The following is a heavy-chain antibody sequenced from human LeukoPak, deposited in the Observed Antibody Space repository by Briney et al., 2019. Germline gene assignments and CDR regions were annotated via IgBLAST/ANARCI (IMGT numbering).Heavy chain of an antibody. D-gene: IGHD6-19*01. CDR1: GFTFSSYS. CDR3: ARDRVIAVAGRSYYYMDV. J-gene: IGHJ6*03. Sequence: GGSLRLSCAASGFTFSSYSMNWVRQAPGRGLEWVANIKQDGSEKYYVDSVKGRFTISIDNAKNSLYLQMNSLRAEDTAVYYCARDRVIAVAGRSYYYMDVWGKGTTVTVSS. CDR2: IKQDGSEK. V-gene: IGHV3-7*01.